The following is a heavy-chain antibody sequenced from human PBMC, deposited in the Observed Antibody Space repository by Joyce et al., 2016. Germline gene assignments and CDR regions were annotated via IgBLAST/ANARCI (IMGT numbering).Heavy chain of an antibody. CDR1: GFTFSSYS. J-gene: IGHJ4*02. D-gene: IGHD2-8*01. V-gene: IGHV3-21*01. Sequence: EVQLVESGGGLVKPGGSLRLSCAASGFTFSSYSMSWVRQAPGKGVEWVSSLSSRSTYIKYTDSMKGRFTISRDNAKNSLYLKMNSLRVEDTAVYYCARSSYTNGIFDYWGQGTLVTVSS. CDR2: LSSRSTYI. CDR3: ARSSYTNGIFDY.